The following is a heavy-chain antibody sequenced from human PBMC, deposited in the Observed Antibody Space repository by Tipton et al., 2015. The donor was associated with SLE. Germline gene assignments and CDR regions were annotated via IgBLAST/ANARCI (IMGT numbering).Heavy chain of an antibody. J-gene: IGHJ3*02. V-gene: IGHV4-30-4*01. Sequence: TLSLTCTVSRGSISSGDYYWSWIRQPPGKGLEWIGYIYYSGSTYYNPSLKSRVTISVDTSKNQFSLKLSSVTAADMAVYYCARVGTNAFDIWGQGTMVTVSS. CDR1: RGSISSGDYY. CDR3: ARVGTNAFDI. CDR2: IYYSGST. D-gene: IGHD7-27*01.